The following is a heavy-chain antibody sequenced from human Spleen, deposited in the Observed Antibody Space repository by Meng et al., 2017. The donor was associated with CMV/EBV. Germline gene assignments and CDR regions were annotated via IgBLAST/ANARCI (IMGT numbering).Heavy chain of an antibody. Sequence: GGSLRLSCAASGFTFRSYEINWGRQAPGKGLEWVSSIGSSDGSAYYADSVKGRFSISRDNAKKSVYLQMNSLSADDTAVYYCARVCSEISPHYYGMDVWGQGTTVTVSS. CDR1: GFTFRSYE. CDR2: IGSSDGSA. CDR3: ARVCSEISPHYYGMDV. D-gene: IGHD2/OR15-2a*01. V-gene: IGHV3-48*03. J-gene: IGHJ6*02.